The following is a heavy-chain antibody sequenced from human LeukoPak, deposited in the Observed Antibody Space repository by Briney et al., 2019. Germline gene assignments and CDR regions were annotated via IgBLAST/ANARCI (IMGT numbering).Heavy chain of an antibody. Sequence: SETLSLTCTVSGYSISSGYYWGWIRQPPGKGLEWIGSIYHSGRTFYNPSLKSRVTISVDTSKNQFSLKLTSVTAADTAVYYCSRDQPDYSSYYMDVWGKGTRSPSP. CDR1: GYSISSGYY. J-gene: IGHJ6*03. CDR3: SRDQPDYSSYYMDV. CDR2: IYHSGRT. V-gene: IGHV4-38-2*02. D-gene: IGHD4-11*01.